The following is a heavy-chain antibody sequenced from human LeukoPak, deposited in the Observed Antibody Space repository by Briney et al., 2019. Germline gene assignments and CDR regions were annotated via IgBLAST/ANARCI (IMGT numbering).Heavy chain of an antibody. J-gene: IGHJ3*02. Sequence: SQTLSLACAVSGDSVTSGGYYWTWIRHHPGKGLEWIGYTSNSGTTSYNPSLKSRVSISVDTSHNQFSLRLTSVTAADTAVYYCARDVVVTSSPDAFDIWGQGTMVTVSS. CDR2: TSNSGTT. CDR3: ARDVVVTSSPDAFDI. CDR1: GDSVTSGGYY. V-gene: IGHV4-31*11. D-gene: IGHD2-21*02.